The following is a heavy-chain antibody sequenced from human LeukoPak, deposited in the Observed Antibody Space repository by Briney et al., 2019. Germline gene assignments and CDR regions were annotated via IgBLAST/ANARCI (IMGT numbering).Heavy chain of an antibody. CDR1: GFTFSNHG. Sequence: GGSLRLSCVASGFTFSNHGMHWVRQAPGKGLKWVAVISYDGSNKYYADSVKGRFTISRDNSKNTLYLQMNSLRAEGTAVYYCAKDSGSGSYAFYYGMDVWGQGTTVTVSS. V-gene: IGHV3-30*18. D-gene: IGHD3-10*01. CDR2: ISYDGSNK. J-gene: IGHJ6*02. CDR3: AKDSGSGSYAFYYGMDV.